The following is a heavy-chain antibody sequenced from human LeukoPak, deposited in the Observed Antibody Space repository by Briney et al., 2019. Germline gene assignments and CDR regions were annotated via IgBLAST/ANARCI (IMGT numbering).Heavy chain of an antibody. J-gene: IGHJ2*01. CDR3: ARVMGRLVRTWYFDL. CDR2: ISRSGSTK. D-gene: IGHD3-9*01. V-gene: IGHV3-11*04. Sequence: GGSLRLSCAASGFTFSDYNMRWIRQAPGKGLEWVSSISRSGSTKYYADSVKGRFTISRDNSKNTLYLQMNSLRADDTAVYYCARVMGRLVRTWYFDLWGRGTLVTVSS. CDR1: GFTFSDYN.